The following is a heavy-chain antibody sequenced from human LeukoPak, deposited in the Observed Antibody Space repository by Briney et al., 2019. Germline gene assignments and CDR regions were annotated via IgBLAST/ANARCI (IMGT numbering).Heavy chain of an antibody. J-gene: IGHJ4*02. CDR1: GGSFSGYY. V-gene: IGHV4-34*01. CDR3: ARRHAGSAYYTPFDY. CDR2: INHSGST. Sequence: SETLSLTCAVYGGSFSGYYWSWIRQPPGKGLEWIGEINHSGSTNYNLSLKSRVTISIDTSKNQFSLKLSSVTAADTAVYYCARRHAGSAYYTPFDYWGQGTLVTVAS. D-gene: IGHD3-3*01.